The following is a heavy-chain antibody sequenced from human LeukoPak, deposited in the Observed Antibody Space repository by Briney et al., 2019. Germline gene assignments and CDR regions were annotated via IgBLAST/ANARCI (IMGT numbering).Heavy chain of an antibody. D-gene: IGHD5-12*01. CDR3: ASMASCSGYDFDY. Sequence: GGSLRLSCAASGFSVSSYYMSWVRQAPGKGLEWVSVIYSGGNTYYADSVKGRFTISSDNSKNTLFLQMNSLRVEDTAVYYCASMASCSGYDFDYWGQGTLVTVSS. V-gene: IGHV3-53*01. CDR1: GFSVSSYY. CDR2: IYSGGNT. J-gene: IGHJ4*02.